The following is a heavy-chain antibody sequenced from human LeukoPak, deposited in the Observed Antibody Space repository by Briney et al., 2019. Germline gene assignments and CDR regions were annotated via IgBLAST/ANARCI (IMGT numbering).Heavy chain of an antibody. V-gene: IGHV4-38-2*02. J-gene: IGHJ6*03. CDR2: IYHSGST. CDR3: AREGTVPAARRSHYYMDV. CDR1: GYSISSGYY. Sequence: PSETLSLTCAVSGYSISSGYYWGWIRQPPGKGLEWIGSIYHSGSTYYNLSLKSRVTISVDTSKNQFSLKLSSVTAADTAVYYCAREGTVPAARRSHYYMDVWGKGTTVTVSS. D-gene: IGHD2-2*01.